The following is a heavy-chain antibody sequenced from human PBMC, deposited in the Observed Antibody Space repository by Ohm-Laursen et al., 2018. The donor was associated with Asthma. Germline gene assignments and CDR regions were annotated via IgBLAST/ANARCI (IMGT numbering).Heavy chain of an antibody. Sequence: GSLRLSCAASGFTFSTYWMHWVRQAPGKGLVWVSHINSDGSSTTYADSVKGRFTISRDNAKNTLYLQMNSLRVEDTAVYYCTSQQFSSSWYHLGFDPWGQGTLVTVSS. J-gene: IGHJ5*02. V-gene: IGHV3-74*01. CDR1: GFTFSTYW. CDR2: INSDGSST. D-gene: IGHD6-13*01. CDR3: TSQQFSSSWYHLGFDP.